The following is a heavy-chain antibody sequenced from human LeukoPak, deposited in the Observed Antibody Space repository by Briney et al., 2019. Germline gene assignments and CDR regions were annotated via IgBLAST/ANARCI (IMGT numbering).Heavy chain of an antibody. J-gene: IGHJ4*02. Sequence: GGSLRLSCAASESTFRNYSMNWVRQAPGKGLEWVSVLYSAGATYYADSVKGRFTISRDNSKNTLYLQMDSLRAEDTAVYYCARSSGSYLYFDYWGQGTLITVSS. D-gene: IGHD1-26*01. V-gene: IGHV3-66*02. CDR2: LYSAGAT. CDR3: ARSSGSYLYFDY. CDR1: ESTFRNYS.